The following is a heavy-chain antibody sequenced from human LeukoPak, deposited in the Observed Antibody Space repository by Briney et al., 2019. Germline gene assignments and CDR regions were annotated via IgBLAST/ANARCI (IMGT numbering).Heavy chain of an antibody. CDR1: GYSFTSYW. J-gene: IGHJ3*02. Sequence: GESLKSSCKGSGYSFTSYWIGWVRQMPGKGLEWMGIIYPGDSDTRYSPSSQGQVTISADKYISTAYLQWSSLKASDTAMYYCARLDPAAGISRGAFDIWGQGTMVTVSS. CDR3: ARLDPAAGISRGAFDI. CDR2: IYPGDSDT. V-gene: IGHV5-51*01. D-gene: IGHD6-13*01.